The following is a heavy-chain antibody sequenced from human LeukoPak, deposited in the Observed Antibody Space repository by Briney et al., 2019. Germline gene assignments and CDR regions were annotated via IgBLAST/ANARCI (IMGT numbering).Heavy chain of an antibody. V-gene: IGHV4-61*08. Sequence: SETLSLTCGVSGGSFNSDDYYWNWIRQPPGRGLEWIGYIYYGGNTNYNPSLRSRVTISMDTSKNQFSLKLSSVTAADTAVYYCARHYYDSSGYYYFIPYFDYWGQGTLVTVSS. CDR1: GGSFNSDDYY. CDR3: ARHYYDSSGYYYFIPYFDY. D-gene: IGHD3-22*01. J-gene: IGHJ4*02. CDR2: IYYGGNT.